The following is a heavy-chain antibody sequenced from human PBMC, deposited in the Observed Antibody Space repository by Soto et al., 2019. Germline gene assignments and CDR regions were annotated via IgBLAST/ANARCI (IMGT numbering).Heavy chain of an antibody. D-gene: IGHD3-10*01. J-gene: IGHJ6*02. CDR2: ISSNGGST. Sequence: HPGGSLRLSCSASGFTFSSYAMHWVRQAPGKGLEYVSAISSNGGSTYYADSVKGRFTISRDNSKNTLYLQMSSLRAEDTAVYYCVKDSATNRHPRRGVTNRDYYYGMDVWGQGTTVTVSS. CDR1: GFTFSSYA. V-gene: IGHV3-64D*06. CDR3: VKDSATNRHPRRGVTNRDYYYGMDV.